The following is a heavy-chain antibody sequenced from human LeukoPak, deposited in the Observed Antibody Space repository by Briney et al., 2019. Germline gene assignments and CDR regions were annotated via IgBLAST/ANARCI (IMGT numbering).Heavy chain of an antibody. Sequence: ASVKVSCKASGYTFTGYYMHCVRQAPGQGLEWMGWINPNSGGTNYAQKFQGRITMTRDTSISTAYMELSRLRSDDTAVYYCGKQLIYYYYGMDVWGQGTTVTVSS. CDR3: GKQLIYYYYGMDV. CDR2: INPNSGGT. V-gene: IGHV1-2*02. D-gene: IGHD6-13*01. J-gene: IGHJ6*02. CDR1: GYTFTGYY.